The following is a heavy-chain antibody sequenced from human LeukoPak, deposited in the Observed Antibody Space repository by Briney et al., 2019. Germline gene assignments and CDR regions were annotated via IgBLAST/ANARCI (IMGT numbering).Heavy chain of an antibody. V-gene: IGHV4-34*01. Sequence: SGTLSLTCAVYGGSFSGYYWSWIRQPPGKGLEWIGEINHSGSTNYNPSLKSRVTISVDTSKNQFSLKLSSVTAADTAVYYCARRFRYYYYMDVWGKGTTVTISS. CDR3: ARRFRYYYYMDV. D-gene: IGHD2/OR15-2a*01. J-gene: IGHJ6*03. CDR1: GGSFSGYY. CDR2: INHSGST.